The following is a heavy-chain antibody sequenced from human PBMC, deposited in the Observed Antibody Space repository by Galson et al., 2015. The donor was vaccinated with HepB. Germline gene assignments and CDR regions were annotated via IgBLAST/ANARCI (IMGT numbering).Heavy chain of an antibody. J-gene: IGHJ4*02. CDR3: AKEGPKENGYDYVWGSYQPDRTPLDY. CDR2: ISYDGSNK. Sequence: SLRLSCAASGFTFSSYGMHWVRQAPGKGLEWVAVISYDGSNKYYADSVKGRFTISRDNSKNTLYLQMNSLRAEDTAVYYCAKEGPKENGYDYVWGSYQPDRTPLDYWGQGTLVTVSS. V-gene: IGHV3-30*18. D-gene: IGHD3-16*02. CDR1: GFTFSSYG.